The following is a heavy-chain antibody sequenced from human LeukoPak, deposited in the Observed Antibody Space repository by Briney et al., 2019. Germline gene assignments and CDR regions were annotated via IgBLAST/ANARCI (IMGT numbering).Heavy chain of an antibody. V-gene: IGHV3-23*01. D-gene: IGHD4-23*01. CDR3: ARDYGGNSDFDY. J-gene: IGHJ4*02. CDR1: GFTFNSYA. Sequence: GGSLRVSCAASGFTFNSYAMSWVRQAPGKGLEWVSAISGSGGSTYYADSVKGRFTISRDNSRNTLYLQMNSLRAEDTAVYYCARDYGGNSDFDYWGQGTLVTVSS. CDR2: ISGSGGST.